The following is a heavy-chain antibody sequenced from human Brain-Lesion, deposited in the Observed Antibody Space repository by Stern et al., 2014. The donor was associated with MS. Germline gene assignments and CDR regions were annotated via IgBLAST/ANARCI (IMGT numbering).Heavy chain of an antibody. CDR2: VSYDGSNK. CDR1: GFTFGSCA. V-gene: IGHV3-30*18. J-gene: IGHJ5*02. CDR3: AKDRQYLTYFFDH. Sequence: QVQLVQSGGGVVQPGRPLRLSCVASGFTFGSCAMHWVRQAPGKGLEWVAGVSYDGSNKYYADSVKGRFTISRDNSQNTLYMQMSSLRPEETAVYYCAKDRQYLTYFFDHWGQGSLVTVSS. D-gene: IGHD2/OR15-2a*01.